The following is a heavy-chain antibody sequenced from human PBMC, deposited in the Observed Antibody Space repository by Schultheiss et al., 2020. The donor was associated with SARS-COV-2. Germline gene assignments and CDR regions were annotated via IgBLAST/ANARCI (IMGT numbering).Heavy chain of an antibody. J-gene: IGHJ5*02. CDR3: ARGESSSSGWFDP. CDR2: IYHSGST. V-gene: IGHV4-59*01. Sequence: SETLSLTCTVSGGSISSYSWSWIRQPPGKGLEWIGYIYHSGSTYYNPSLKSRVTISVDTSKNQFSLKLSSVTAADTAVYYCARGESSSSGWFDPWGQGTLVTVSS. D-gene: IGHD6-6*01. CDR1: GGSISSYS.